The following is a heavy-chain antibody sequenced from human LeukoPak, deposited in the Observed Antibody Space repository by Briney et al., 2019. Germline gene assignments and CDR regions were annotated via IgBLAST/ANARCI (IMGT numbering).Heavy chain of an antibody. CDR2: ISLTGET. V-gene: IGHV4-4*02. J-gene: IGHJ4*02. CDR3: SGESGAFCPFGY. CDR1: GGSISSTNW. Sequence: PSETLSLTCGVSGGSISSTNWWSWVRQPPGQGLEWIGEISLTGETNYNPSLNGRVTMSLDESRNQLSLDLTSVTAADTAIYYCSGESGAFCPFGYWGQGTLV. D-gene: IGHD1-26*01.